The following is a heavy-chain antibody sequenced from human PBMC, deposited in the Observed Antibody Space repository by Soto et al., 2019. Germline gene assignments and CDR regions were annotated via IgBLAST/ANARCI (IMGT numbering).Heavy chain of an antibody. Sequence: SETLSLTCTVSGGSISSYYWSWIRQPAGKGLEWIGRIYTSGSTNYNPSLKSRVTMSVDTSKNQFSLKLSSVTAADTAVYYCARYGYSYGQNWFDPWGQGTLVTV. CDR2: IYTSGST. D-gene: IGHD5-18*01. V-gene: IGHV4-4*07. CDR1: GGSISSYY. J-gene: IGHJ5*02. CDR3: ARYGYSYGQNWFDP.